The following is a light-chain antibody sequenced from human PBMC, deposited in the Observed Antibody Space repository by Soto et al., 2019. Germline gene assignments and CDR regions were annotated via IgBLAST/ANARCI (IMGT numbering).Light chain of an antibody. V-gene: IGKV3-20*01. CDR1: QSVSSSY. CDR3: QQYGSSPPLT. Sequence: EIVLTQSPGTLPLPPGDRATLSCRASQSVSSSYLAWYQQKPGQAPRLLIYGASSRATGIPDRFSGSGSGTYFTITISRLEPEDFAVYYCQQYGSSPPLTFGGGTKVEIK. J-gene: IGKJ4*01. CDR2: GAS.